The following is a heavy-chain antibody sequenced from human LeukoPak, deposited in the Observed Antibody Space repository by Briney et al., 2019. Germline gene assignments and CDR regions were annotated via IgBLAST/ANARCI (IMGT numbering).Heavy chain of an antibody. Sequence: PSETLSLTCTVSGGSISSSSYYWGWIRQPPGKGLEWIGSIYYSGSTYYNPSLKSRVTISVDTSKNQFSLKLSSVTAADTAVYYCASGSGSYYNPTGYWGQGTLVTVSS. V-gene: IGHV4-39*07. CDR1: GGSISSSSYY. CDR3: ASGSGSYYNPTGY. J-gene: IGHJ4*02. D-gene: IGHD3-10*01. CDR2: IYYSGST.